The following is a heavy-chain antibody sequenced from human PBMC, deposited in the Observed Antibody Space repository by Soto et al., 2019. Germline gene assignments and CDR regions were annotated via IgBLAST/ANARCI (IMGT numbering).Heavy chain of an antibody. V-gene: IGHV3-23*01. Sequence: EVQLLESGGGLVQPGGSLRLSCAASGFTFSSYAMSWVRQAPGKGLEWVSVIIGSGDSTYYADSVKGRFTISRDNSKNTLYLQMNSLRAEDTAVYYCARRTSVWYLDYWGQGTLVTVSS. J-gene: IGHJ4*02. D-gene: IGHD6-19*01. CDR2: IIGSGDST. CDR1: GFTFSSYA. CDR3: ARRTSVWYLDY.